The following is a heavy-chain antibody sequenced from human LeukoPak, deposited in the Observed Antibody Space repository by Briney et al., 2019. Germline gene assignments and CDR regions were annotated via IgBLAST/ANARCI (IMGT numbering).Heavy chain of an antibody. Sequence: GGSLRLSCAASGFTVSSNYMNWVRQAPGKGLEWVSVIYSGGSTYYADSVKGRFTISRDNPKNTLYLQMNSLRAEDTAVYYCARGTHCSSTSCYGQFDYWGQGTLVTVSS. CDR2: IYSGGST. CDR3: ARGTHCSSTSCYGQFDY. CDR1: GFTVSSNY. J-gene: IGHJ4*02. V-gene: IGHV3-53*01. D-gene: IGHD2-2*01.